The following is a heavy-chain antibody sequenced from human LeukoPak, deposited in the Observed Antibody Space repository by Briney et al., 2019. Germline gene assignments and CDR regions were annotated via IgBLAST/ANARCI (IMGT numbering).Heavy chain of an antibody. CDR2: ISSSSTI. D-gene: IGHD6-6*01. CDR1: GFTFSSYS. V-gene: IGHV3-48*01. Sequence: GGSLRLSCAASGFTFSSYSMNWVRQAPGKGLEWVSYISSSSTIYYADSVKGRFTISRDNAKNSLYLQMNSLRAEDTAVYYCARISSSPPRTPARYYFDYWGQGTLVTVSS. J-gene: IGHJ4*02. CDR3: ARISSSPPRTPARYYFDY.